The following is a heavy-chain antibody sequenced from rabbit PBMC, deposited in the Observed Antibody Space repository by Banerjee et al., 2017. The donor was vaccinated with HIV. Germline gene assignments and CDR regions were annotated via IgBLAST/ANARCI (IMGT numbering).Heavy chain of an antibody. V-gene: IGHV1S45*01. CDR2: IYTGSSGNT. CDR3: ARDLAGVGCCWDL. Sequence: QEQLEESGGDLVKPEGSLTLTCKASGFSFSSSYYMCWVRQAPGKGLEWIACIYTGSSGNTYYASWVNGRFTISKTSSTTVTLQMTSLTAADTATYFCARDLAGVGCCWDLWGPGTLVTVS. J-gene: IGHJ4*01. D-gene: IGHD4-2*01. CDR1: GFSFSSSYY.